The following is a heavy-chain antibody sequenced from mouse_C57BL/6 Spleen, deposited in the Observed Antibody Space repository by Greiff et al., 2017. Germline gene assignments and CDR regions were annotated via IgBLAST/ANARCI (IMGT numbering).Heavy chain of an antibody. Sequence: VKVVESGAELVRPGTSVKVSCKASGYAFTNYLIEWVKQRPGQGLEWIGVINPGSGGTNYNEKFKGKATLTADKSSSTAYMQLSSLTSEDSAVYFCARRNYGSSLDYWGQGTTLTVSS. J-gene: IGHJ2*01. V-gene: IGHV1-54*01. CDR3: ARRNYGSSLDY. D-gene: IGHD1-1*01. CDR1: GYAFTNYL. CDR2: INPGSGGT.